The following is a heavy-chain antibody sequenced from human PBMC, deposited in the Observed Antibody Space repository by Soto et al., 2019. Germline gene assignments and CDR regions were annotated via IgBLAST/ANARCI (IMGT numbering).Heavy chain of an antibody. CDR2: MNPNSGNT. J-gene: IGHJ5*02. CDR3: AMLKQDYAVA. V-gene: IGHV1-8*01. Sequence: QVQLVQSGAEVKKPGASVKVSCKASGYTFTSYDINWVRLATGKGLEWMGWMNPNSGNTAYAQKFQGRVTMTRNTSRSTAYMELSSLRSEDTAVYYCAMLKQDYAVAWGQGTLVTVSS. D-gene: IGHD4-17*01. CDR1: GYTFTSYD.